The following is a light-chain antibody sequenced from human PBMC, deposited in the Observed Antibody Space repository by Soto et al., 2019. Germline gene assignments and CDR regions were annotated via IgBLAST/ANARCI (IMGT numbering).Light chain of an antibody. CDR1: QSVSSY. V-gene: IGKV3-11*01. Sequence: EIVLTQSPATLSLSPGERATLSCRASQSVSSYLAWYQQKPCQATRLLIYGASHRATGIPARFSGWGSGTDFTLPISSLEPEDFAVYYCQQRSNWPLTFGGGTKVEIK. CDR3: QQRSNWPLT. J-gene: IGKJ4*01. CDR2: GAS.